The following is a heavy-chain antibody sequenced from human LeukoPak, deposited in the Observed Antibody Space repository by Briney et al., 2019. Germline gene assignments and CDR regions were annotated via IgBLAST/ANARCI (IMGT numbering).Heavy chain of an antibody. V-gene: IGHV4-39*01. D-gene: IGHD1/OR15-1a*01. CDR3: ARQTKYDAFDI. J-gene: IGHJ3*02. CDR2: NYYRGTT. Sequence: PSETLSLTCTVSGDSISSSSYYWGWIRQPPGKGLEWIGSNYYRGTTYYNPSLKSRVTISVDTSKNQFSLRLSSVSAADTAVYYCARQTKYDAFDIWGQGTMVTVSS. CDR1: GDSISSSSYY.